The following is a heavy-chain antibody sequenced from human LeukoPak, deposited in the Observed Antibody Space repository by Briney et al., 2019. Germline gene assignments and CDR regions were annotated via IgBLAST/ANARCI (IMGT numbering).Heavy chain of an antibody. D-gene: IGHD3-10*01. CDR2: AYYSGST. J-gene: IGHJ6*02. CDR1: GGSISSYY. V-gene: IGHV4-59*01. CDR3: ASRSGRNYYGMDV. Sequence: SETLSLTCTVSGGSISSYYWNWIRQSPGKALEWLGYAYYSGSTNYNPSLKTRLTISVDTSKAQFSLTLSSVTAADTAIYYCASRSGRNYYGMDVWGQGTTVIVSS.